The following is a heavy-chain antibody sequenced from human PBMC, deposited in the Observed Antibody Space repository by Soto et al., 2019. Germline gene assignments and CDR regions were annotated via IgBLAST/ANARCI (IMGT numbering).Heavy chain of an antibody. D-gene: IGHD3-10*01. CDR3: ARDVAPGSSALYLDDFDI. CDR2: IKEDESQK. CDR1: GFTFGSYW. J-gene: IGHJ3*02. V-gene: IGHV3-7*05. Sequence: EVQLVESGGGLVQPGGSLRLSCEASGFTFGSYWMTWVRQAPGKGLEWVANIKEDESQKSYLDSVRGRFTISRDNAKNSLYLQMNSLRVEDTALYYCARDVAPGSSALYLDDFDIWGQGTMVTVSS.